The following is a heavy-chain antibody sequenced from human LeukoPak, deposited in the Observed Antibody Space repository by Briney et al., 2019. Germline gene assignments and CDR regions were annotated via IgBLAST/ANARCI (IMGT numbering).Heavy chain of an antibody. J-gene: IGHJ3*02. CDR2: INSDGSST. CDR3: ARVSPLSGAFHI. D-gene: IGHD2/OR15-2a*01. Sequence: GGSLRLSCADSGFTFSSYWMHWVRQAPGKGLVWVSRINSDGSSTNYADSVKGRFTISRDNAKNTLYLQMNSLRAEDTAVYYCARVSPLSGAFHIWGQGTMVTVSS. V-gene: IGHV3-74*01. CDR1: GFTFSSYW.